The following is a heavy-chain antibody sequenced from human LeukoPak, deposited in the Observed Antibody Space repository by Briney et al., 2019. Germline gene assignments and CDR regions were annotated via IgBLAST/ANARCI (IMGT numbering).Heavy chain of an antibody. CDR2: ISSSSSYI. Sequence: GGSLRLSCAASGFTFSSCSMNWVRQAPGKGLEWVSSISSSSSYIYYADSVKGRFTISRDNAKNSLYLQMNSLRAEDTAVYYCAREGDGALTYDYWGQGTLVTVSS. D-gene: IGHD1-14*01. J-gene: IGHJ4*02. V-gene: IGHV3-21*01. CDR3: AREGDGALTYDY. CDR1: GFTFSSCS.